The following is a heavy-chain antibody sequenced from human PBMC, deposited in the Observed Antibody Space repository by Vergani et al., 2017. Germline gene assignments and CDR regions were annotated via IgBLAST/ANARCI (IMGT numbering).Heavy chain of an antibody. Sequence: QVQLVESGGGVVQPGRSLRLSCAASGFTFSSYGMHWVRPAPGKGLGWVAVIWDDGSNKYSADSVKGRFTISRDNSKNTLYLQMNSLRAEDTAVYYCARDLVTTSPNHYYYYGMDVWGQGTTVTVSS. V-gene: IGHV3-33*01. J-gene: IGHJ6*02. CDR1: GFTFSSYG. D-gene: IGHD4-17*01. CDR2: IWDDGSNK. CDR3: ARDLVTTSPNHYYYYGMDV.